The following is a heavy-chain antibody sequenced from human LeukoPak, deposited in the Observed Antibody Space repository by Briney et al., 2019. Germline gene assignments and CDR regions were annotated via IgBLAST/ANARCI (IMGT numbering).Heavy chain of an antibody. CDR3: ARRYSNSYFDY. D-gene: IGHD4-11*01. J-gene: IGHJ4*02. CDR2: IYHSGST. Sequence: KPSETLSLTCAVSGYSISSCYYWGWIRPPPGKGLECIGSIYHSGSTYYNPSLKSRVTISVDTSKNQFSLKLSSVTAADTAVYYCARRYSNSYFDYWGQGTLVTVSS. V-gene: IGHV4-38-2*01. CDR1: GYSISSCYY.